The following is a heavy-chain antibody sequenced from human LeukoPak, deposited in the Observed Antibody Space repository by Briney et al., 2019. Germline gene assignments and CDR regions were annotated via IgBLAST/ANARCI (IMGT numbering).Heavy chain of an antibody. CDR3: ARGRYGDYERYFDY. CDR1: RGSISNYY. D-gene: IGHD4-17*01. Sequence: PSETLSLTCTVSRGSISNYYWGWIRQPPGKGLEWIGFFSYSGSTNYNPSLKGRVTISVDTSKNQFSLKLSSVTAADTAAYSCARGRYGDYERYFDYWGQGTLVTVSS. J-gene: IGHJ4*02. V-gene: IGHV4-59*12. CDR2: FSYSGST.